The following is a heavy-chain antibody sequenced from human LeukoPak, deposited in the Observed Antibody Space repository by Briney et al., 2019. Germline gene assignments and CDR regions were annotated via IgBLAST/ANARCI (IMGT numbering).Heavy chain of an antibody. V-gene: IGHV3-7*01. J-gene: IGHJ4*02. Sequence: GGSLRLSCAASGFTFSSYWMSWVRQAPGKGLEWVANIKQDGSEKYYVDSVKSRFTISRDNAKNSLYLQMNSLRAEDTAVYYCARDVFRMIVVGDYWGQGTLVTVSS. CDR2: IKQDGSEK. CDR3: ARDVFRMIVVGDY. D-gene: IGHD3-22*01. CDR1: GFTFSSYW.